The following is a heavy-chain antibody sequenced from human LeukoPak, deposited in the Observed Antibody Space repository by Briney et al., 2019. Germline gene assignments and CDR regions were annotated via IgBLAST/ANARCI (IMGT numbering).Heavy chain of an antibody. D-gene: IGHD5-12*01. V-gene: IGHV1-2*02. J-gene: IGHJ4*02. Sequence: GASVKVSCKASGYTFTGYYMHWVRQAPGQGLEWMGWINPNSGGTNYAQKFQGRVTMTRDTSISTAYMELSRLRSDDTAVYYCARRRAVVFSGYDSQKEGFDYWGQGTLVTVSS. CDR3: ARRRAVVFSGYDSQKEGFDY. CDR2: INPNSGGT. CDR1: GYTFTGYY.